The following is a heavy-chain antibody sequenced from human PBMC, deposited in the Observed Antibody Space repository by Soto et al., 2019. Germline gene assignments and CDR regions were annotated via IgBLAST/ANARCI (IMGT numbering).Heavy chain of an antibody. J-gene: IGHJ6*02. D-gene: IGHD2-15*01. Sequence: QVQLQQWGAGLLKPSETLSLTCAVYGGSFSGYYWSWIRQPPGKGLEWIGEINHSGSTNYNPSLKSRVTISVDTSKYQFSLKLSSVTAADTAVYYCARAGYCSGGSCYPYYYYGMDVWGQGTTVTVSS. V-gene: IGHV4-34*01. CDR1: GGSFSGYY. CDR3: ARAGYCSGGSCYPYYYYGMDV. CDR2: INHSGST.